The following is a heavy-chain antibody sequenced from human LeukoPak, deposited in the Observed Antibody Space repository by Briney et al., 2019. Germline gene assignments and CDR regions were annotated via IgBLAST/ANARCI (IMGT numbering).Heavy chain of an antibody. CDR1: GYTLSSSY. V-gene: IGHV1-46*01. Sequence: ASVKVSCKASGYTLSSSYMHWVRQAPGQGLEWMGVVNPSDNSRTYAQKFQGRVTMTRDRSTSTVYMELSSLRSDDTAVYFCAKSGSGYTRHYFDNWGQGTLVTASS. J-gene: IGHJ4*02. CDR3: AKSGSGYTRHYFDN. D-gene: IGHD5-12*01. CDR2: VNPSDNSR.